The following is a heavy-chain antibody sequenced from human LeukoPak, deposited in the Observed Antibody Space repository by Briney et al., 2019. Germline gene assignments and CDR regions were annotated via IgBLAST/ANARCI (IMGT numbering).Heavy chain of an antibody. Sequence: ASVKVSCKVSGYTLSEIGMRWVRQAPGKGLEWMGGLDPEGDETIYAQKFQDRVTMTEDTSTDTAYLELSSLRSADSAVYYCASGRSMIPFWGQGTLVTVSS. J-gene: IGHJ4*02. CDR3: ASGRSMIPF. CDR1: GYTLSEIG. D-gene: IGHD3-22*01. CDR2: LDPEGDET. V-gene: IGHV1-24*01.